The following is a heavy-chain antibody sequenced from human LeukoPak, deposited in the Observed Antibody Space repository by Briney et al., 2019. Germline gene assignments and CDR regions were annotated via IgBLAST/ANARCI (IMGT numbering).Heavy chain of an antibody. J-gene: IGHJ2*01. CDR1: GESFSGYF. Sequence: SETLSLTCAVYGESFSGYFWSWIRQPPGKGLEWIGEINHSGYTNYNPSLKSRVTISVDTSKKQFSLKLNSVTAADTAVYYCARIWPDLWGRGTLVTVSS. CDR2: INHSGYT. CDR3: ARIWPDL. D-gene: IGHD3-10*01. V-gene: IGHV4-34*01.